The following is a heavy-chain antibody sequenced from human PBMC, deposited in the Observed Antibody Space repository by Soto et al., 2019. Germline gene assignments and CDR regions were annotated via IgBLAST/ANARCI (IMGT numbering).Heavy chain of an antibody. CDR2: IFHSGNT. CDR3: ARIGAKRRFFDF. D-gene: IGHD1-1*01. V-gene: IGHV4-38-2*01. J-gene: IGHJ4*02. Sequence: SETLSLTCAVSGYSIRSGYYWGWVRQPPGKGLEWIGSIFHSGNTYYTPSLKSRLTMSVDTSKNQFSLSLTSVTAADTAVYYCARIGAKRRFFDFWGQGTLVTVSS. CDR1: GYSIRSGYY.